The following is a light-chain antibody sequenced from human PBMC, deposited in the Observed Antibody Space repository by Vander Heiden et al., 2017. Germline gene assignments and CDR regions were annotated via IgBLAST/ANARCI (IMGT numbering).Light chain of an antibody. J-gene: IGLJ1*01. CDR3: QVWDSSSDLGV. V-gene: IGLV3-21*02. CDR1: NIGSKS. Sequence: SYVLTQPPSVSVAAGQTARITCGGNNIGSKSVHWYQQKPGQAPVLVVYDDSDRPSGIPERFSGSNSGNTATLTISRVEAGDEADYYCQVWDSSSDLGVFGTGTKVTVL. CDR2: DDS.